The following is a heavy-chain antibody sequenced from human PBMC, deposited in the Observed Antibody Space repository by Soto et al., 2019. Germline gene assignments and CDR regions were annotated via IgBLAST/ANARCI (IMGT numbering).Heavy chain of an antibody. D-gene: IGHD6-19*01. Sequence: QVQLVESGGGVVQPGRSLRLSCAASGFTFSSYGMHWVRQAPGKGLEWVAVISYDGSNKYYADSVKGRFTISRDNSKNTLYLQMNSLRAEDTAVYYCAKDSGPSAFDIWGQGTMVTVSP. CDR2: ISYDGSNK. J-gene: IGHJ3*02. CDR3: AKDSGPSAFDI. CDR1: GFTFSSYG. V-gene: IGHV3-30*18.